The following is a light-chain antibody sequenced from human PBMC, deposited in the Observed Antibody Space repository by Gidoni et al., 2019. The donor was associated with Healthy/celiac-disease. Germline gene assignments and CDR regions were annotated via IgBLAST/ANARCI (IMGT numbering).Light chain of an antibody. CDR3: QQDNSSPFT. CDR2: AAS. CDR1: QSISSL. Sequence: DIHMTQAPSSVSASVGDRVTITCRASQSISSLLKWYQQKPGNAPKLLIYAASSLPSGVPSMFSGSGSGTDFTLTISSLQPEDFATYYCQQDNSSPFTFGPGTKVEIK. V-gene: IGKV1-12*01. J-gene: IGKJ3*01.